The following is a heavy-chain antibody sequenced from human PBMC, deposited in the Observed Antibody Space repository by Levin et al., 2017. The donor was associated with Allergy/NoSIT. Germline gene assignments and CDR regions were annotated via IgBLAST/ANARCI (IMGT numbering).Heavy chain of an antibody. D-gene: IGHD2-2*01. J-gene: IGHJ4*02. V-gene: IGHV4-59*12. CDR1: GGSISGYY. Sequence: SETLSLTCTVSGGSISGYYWGWIRQPPGKGLEWVGYIYYTGTTNYNSTLESRVTISLDTSRNHFSLKLNSVTAADTAVYYCARGSEPAAVAFDSWGQGTLVTVSS. CDR2: IYYTGTT. CDR3: ARGSEPAAVAFDS.